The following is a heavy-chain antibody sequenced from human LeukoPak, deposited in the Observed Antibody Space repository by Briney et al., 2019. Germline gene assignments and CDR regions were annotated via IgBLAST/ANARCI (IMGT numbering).Heavy chain of an antibody. CDR2: ISSSGSTI. D-gene: IGHD3-9*01. V-gene: IGHV3-48*03. CDR3: ASFFSPISLDWLHQGYYGMDV. J-gene: IGHJ6*02. Sequence: GGSLRLSCAASGFTFSSYEMNWVRQAPGKGLEWVSYISSSGSTIYYADFVKGRFTISRDNAKNSLYLQMNSLRAEDTAVYYCASFFSPISLDWLHQGYYGMDVWGQGTTVTVSS. CDR1: GFTFSSYE.